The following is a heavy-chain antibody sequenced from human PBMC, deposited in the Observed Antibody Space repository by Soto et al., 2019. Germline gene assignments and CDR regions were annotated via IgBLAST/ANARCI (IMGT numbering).Heavy chain of an antibody. CDR3: ARDSHDILTGYYTGRGAFDI. D-gene: IGHD3-9*01. V-gene: IGHV1-3*01. CDR2: INAGNGNT. Sequence: QVQLVQSGAEVKKPGASVKVSCKASGYTFTSYAMHWVRQAPGQRREWMGWINAGNGNTKYSQKFQGRVTITRDTAASTAYMELSSLRSEDTAVYYCARDSHDILTGYYTGRGAFDIWGQGTMVTVSS. CDR1: GYTFTSYA. J-gene: IGHJ3*02.